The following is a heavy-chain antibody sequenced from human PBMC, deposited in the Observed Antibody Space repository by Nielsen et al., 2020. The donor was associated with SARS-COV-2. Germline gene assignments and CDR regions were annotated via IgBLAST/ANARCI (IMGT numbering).Heavy chain of an antibody. V-gene: IGHV4-4*02. CDR1: GGSISSSNW. Sequence: SETLSLTCAVSGGSISSSNWWSWVRQPPGKGLEWIGEIYHSGSTNYNPSLKSRVTISVAKSKNQFSLKLSSVTAADTAVYYCARVRYYDSRGLDYWGQGTLVTVSS. CDR2: IYHSGST. CDR3: ARVRYYDSRGLDY. D-gene: IGHD3-22*01. J-gene: IGHJ4*02.